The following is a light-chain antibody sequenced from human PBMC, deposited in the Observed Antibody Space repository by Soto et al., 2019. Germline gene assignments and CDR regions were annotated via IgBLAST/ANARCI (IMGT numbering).Light chain of an antibody. V-gene: IGLV2-14*01. J-gene: IGLJ2*01. CDR3: GSYTSTDSLI. CDR2: EVT. CDR1: SNDVGGYNF. Sequence: SALTQPASVSGSPGQSITISCTGSSNDVGGYNFVSWYQQHPGKAPKLLIYEVTNRPSGISDRFSGSRSGNTASLTISGLQPEDEADYYCGSYTSTDSLIFGGGTKLTVL.